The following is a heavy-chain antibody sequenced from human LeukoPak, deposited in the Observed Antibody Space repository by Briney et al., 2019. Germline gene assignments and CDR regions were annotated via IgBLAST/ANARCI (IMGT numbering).Heavy chain of an antibody. CDR3: ARGYSYGRYYYYGMDV. J-gene: IGHJ6*02. Sequence: SETLSLTCTVSGGPISSGGYYWSWIRQHPGKGLEWIGYIYYSGSTYYNPSLKSRVTISVDTSKNQFSLKLSSVTAADTAVYYCARGYSYGRYYYYGMDVWGQGTTVTVSS. D-gene: IGHD5-18*01. CDR2: IYYSGST. V-gene: IGHV4-31*03. CDR1: GGPISSGGYY.